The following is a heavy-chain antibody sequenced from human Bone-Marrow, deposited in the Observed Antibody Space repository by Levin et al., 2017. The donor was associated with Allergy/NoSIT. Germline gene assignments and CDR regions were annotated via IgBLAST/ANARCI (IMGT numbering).Heavy chain of an antibody. CDR2: INRDGGDG. V-gene: IGHV3-7*02. D-gene: IGHD2-8*01. Sequence: GGSLRPSCASSGFTFSGYWMAWVRQAPGKGLEWVANINRDGGDGYYVDSVKGRFTISRDNARNSLDLQMNSLRVEDTAVYYCARNGAWSFEFWGQGTLVTVSS. CDR3: ARNGAWSFEF. CDR1: GFTFSGYW. J-gene: IGHJ4*02.